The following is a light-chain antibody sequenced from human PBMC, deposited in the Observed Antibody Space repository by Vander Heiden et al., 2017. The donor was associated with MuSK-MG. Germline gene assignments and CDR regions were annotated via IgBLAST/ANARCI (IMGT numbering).Light chain of an antibody. CDR3: QQYGSSRPLT. CDR2: GAS. J-gene: IGKJ4*01. CDR1: QSVSSSY. Sequence: EIVLTQSPGTLSLSPGERATLSCRASQSVSSSYLAWHQQKPGQAPRLLIYGASSRATGIPDRFSGSGSGTDFTLTISRLEPEDFAVYYCQQYGSSRPLTFGGGTKVEIK. V-gene: IGKV3-20*01.